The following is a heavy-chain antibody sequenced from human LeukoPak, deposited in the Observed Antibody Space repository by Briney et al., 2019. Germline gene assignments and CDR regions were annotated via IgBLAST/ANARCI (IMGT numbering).Heavy chain of an antibody. V-gene: IGHV4-59*01. J-gene: IGHJ4*02. CDR2: IYYSGST. D-gene: IGHD3-22*01. CDR3: ARVTGYMIEDYFDY. Sequence: PSETLSLTCTVSGGSISSYYWSWIRQPPGKGLEWIGYIYYSGSTNYNPSLESRVTISVDTSKNQFSLKLRSVTAADTAVYYCARVTGYMIEDYFDYWGQGTLVTVSS. CDR1: GGSISSYY.